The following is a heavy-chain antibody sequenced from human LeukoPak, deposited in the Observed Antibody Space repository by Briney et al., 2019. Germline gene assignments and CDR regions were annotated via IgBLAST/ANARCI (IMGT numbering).Heavy chain of an antibody. CDR3: ASQRLSNYVFHNWFDP. D-gene: IGHD4-11*01. Sequence: SVKVSCKASGGTFSSSAISWVRQAPGQGLEWMGRIIPIFGTANYAQKFQGRVTITTDESTSTAYMELSSLRSEDTAVYYCASQRLSNYVFHNWFDPWGQGTLVTVSS. V-gene: IGHV1-69*05. CDR2: IIPIFGTA. CDR1: GGTFSSSA. J-gene: IGHJ5*02.